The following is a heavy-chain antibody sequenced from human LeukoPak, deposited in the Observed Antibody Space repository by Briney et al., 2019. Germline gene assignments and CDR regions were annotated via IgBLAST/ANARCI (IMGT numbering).Heavy chain of an antibody. CDR3: VKESSYPEGSTARIYYFDN. Sequence: GGSLRLSCAASGFTFANYAMSWVRQAPGKGLEWVSALTPAGTTFYADIVKGRFSVSRDNSKNTLSLQMNSLRAEDTAVYYCVKESSYPEGSTARIYYFDNWGQGTLVTVSS. CDR1: GFTFANYA. D-gene: IGHD2-2*01. V-gene: IGHV3-23*01. CDR2: LTPAGTT. J-gene: IGHJ4*02.